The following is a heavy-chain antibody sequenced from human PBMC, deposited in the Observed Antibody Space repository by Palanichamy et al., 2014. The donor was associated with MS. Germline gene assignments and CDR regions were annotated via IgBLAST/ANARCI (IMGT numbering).Heavy chain of an antibody. Sequence: QVQLVESGGGVVQPGRSLRLSCAASGFTFSSYAMHWVRQAPGKGLKWVAVISYDGSNKYYADSVKGRFTISRDNSKNTLYLQMDSLRAEDTAVYYCSTWLGDPMGTFDYWGQGTLVTVSS. D-gene: IGHD3-10*01. CDR1: GFTFSSYA. J-gene: IGHJ4*02. CDR2: ISYDGSNK. V-gene: IGHV3-30-3*01. CDR3: STWLGDPMGTFDY.